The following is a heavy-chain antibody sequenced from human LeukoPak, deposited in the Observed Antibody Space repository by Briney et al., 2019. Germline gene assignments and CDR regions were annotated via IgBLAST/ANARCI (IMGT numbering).Heavy chain of an antibody. CDR1: GFTFSSYA. CDR2: ISYDGSNK. J-gene: IGHJ4*02. D-gene: IGHD6-13*01. V-gene: IGHV3-30-3*01. Sequence: GGSLRLSCAASGFTFSSYAMHWVRQAPGKGLEWVAVISYDGSNKYYADSVKGRFTISRDNSKNTLYLQMNSLRAEDTAVYYCVRAWVYSSSSFDYWGQGTLVTVSS. CDR3: VRAWVYSSSSFDY.